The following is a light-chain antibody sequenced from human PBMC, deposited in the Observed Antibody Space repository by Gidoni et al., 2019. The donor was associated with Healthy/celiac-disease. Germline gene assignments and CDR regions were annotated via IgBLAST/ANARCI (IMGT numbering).Light chain of an antibody. J-gene: IGKJ1*01. V-gene: IGKV1-9*01. CDR1: QGISTY. Sequence: DIQLTQSPSFLSASVGDRVTITCRASQGISTYLAWYQQKLGEAPKLLIYAASTLQSGVPSRFSGSGSGTEFTLTISSLQPDDFATYFCQQLNSYPWTFGQXTTVAIK. CDR2: AAS. CDR3: QQLNSYPWT.